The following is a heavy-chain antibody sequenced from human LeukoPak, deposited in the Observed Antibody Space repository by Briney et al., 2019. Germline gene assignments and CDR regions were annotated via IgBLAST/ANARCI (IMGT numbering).Heavy chain of an antibody. D-gene: IGHD6-19*01. V-gene: IGHV3-48*03. Sequence: GGSLRLSCAASGFTFSSYEMNWVRQAPGKGLEWVSYISSSGSTISYADSVKGRFTISRDNAKNSLYLQMNSLRAEDTAVYYCARESDSSGWYGSDSFDYWGQGTLVTVSS. CDR3: ARESDSSGWYGSDSFDY. CDR1: GFTFSSYE. CDR2: ISSSGSTI. J-gene: IGHJ4*02.